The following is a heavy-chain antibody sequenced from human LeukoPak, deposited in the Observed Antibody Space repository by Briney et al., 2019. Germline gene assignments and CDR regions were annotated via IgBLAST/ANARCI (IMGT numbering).Heavy chain of an antibody. Sequence: GRSLRLSCAASGFTFSSYGMHWVRQAPGKGLEYVSAISSNGGSTYYANSVKGRFTISRDNSKNTLYLQMGSLRAEDMAVYYCARDRGIYSGSYLFDYWGQGTLVTVSS. CDR2: ISSNGGST. V-gene: IGHV3-64*01. CDR1: GFTFSSYG. J-gene: IGHJ4*02. D-gene: IGHD1-26*01. CDR3: ARDRGIYSGSYLFDY.